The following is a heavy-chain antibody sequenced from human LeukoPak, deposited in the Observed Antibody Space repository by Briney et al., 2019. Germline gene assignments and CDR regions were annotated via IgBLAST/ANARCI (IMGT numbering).Heavy chain of an antibody. D-gene: IGHD3-10*01. Sequence: PGRSLRLSCAASGFTFSSYGMHWVRQAPGKGLEWVAVIWYDGSNKYYADSVKGRFTISRDNSKNTLYLQMNSLRAEDTALYYCARSYGSGSYYHDYWSQGTLVTVSS. CDR3: ARSYGSGSYYHDY. V-gene: IGHV3-33*01. CDR1: GFTFSSYG. CDR2: IWYDGSNK. J-gene: IGHJ4*02.